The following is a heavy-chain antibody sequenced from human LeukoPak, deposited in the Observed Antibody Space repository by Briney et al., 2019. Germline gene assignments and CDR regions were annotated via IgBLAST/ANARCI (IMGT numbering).Heavy chain of an antibody. J-gene: IGHJ2*01. CDR1: GGTFSSYA. D-gene: IGHD6-6*01. CDR2: IIPIFGTA. V-gene: IGHV1-69*05. Sequence: SVKVSCKASGGTFSSYAISWVRQAPGQGLEWMGGIIPIFGTANYAQKFQGRVTITTDESTSTAYMELSSLRSEDTAVYYCARGIQAEAARGWYFDLWGRGTLVTVSS. CDR3: ARGIQAEAARGWYFDL.